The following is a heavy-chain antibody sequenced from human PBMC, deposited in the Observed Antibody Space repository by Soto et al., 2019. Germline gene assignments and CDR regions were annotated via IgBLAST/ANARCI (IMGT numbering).Heavy chain of an antibody. CDR3: DRVPDLVGWFDP. CDR2: IYYSGST. D-gene: IGHD2-8*02. J-gene: IGHJ5*02. Sequence: SETLSLTCTVCGGSISRGEYYWSWIRQPPGKGLEWIGYIYYSGSTYYNPSLKSRVTISVDTSKNQFSLKLRSVTAAHPAVYYYDRVPDLVGWFDPWGQGPLVTVSS. CDR1: GGSISRGEYY. V-gene: IGHV4-30-4*01.